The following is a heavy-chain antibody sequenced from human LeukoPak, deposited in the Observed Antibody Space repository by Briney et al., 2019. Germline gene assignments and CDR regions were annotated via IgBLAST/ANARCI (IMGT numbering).Heavy chain of an antibody. D-gene: IGHD2-15*01. CDR1: GFTFSNYW. CDR2: INGDGGGT. CDR3: ARDQWSPYYFDY. J-gene: IGHJ4*02. V-gene: IGHV3-74*01. Sequence: GGSLRLSCAASGFTFSNYWMHWVRQDPGKGLVWVSRINGDGGGTNYADSVKGRFTISRDNAKNSLYLQMNSLRAEDTAVYYCARDQWSPYYFDYWGQGTLVTVSS.